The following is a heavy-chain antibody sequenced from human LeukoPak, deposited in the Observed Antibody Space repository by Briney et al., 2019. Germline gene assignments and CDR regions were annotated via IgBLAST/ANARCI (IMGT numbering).Heavy chain of an antibody. Sequence: GGSLRLSCAASGFTFSSYAMHWVRQAPGKGLEWVAVISYDGSNKYYADSVKGRFTISRDNSKNTLYLQMKSLRAEDTAVYYCARAKLTYYDFWSGYYPDYWGQGTLVTVSS. CDR3: ARAKLTYYDFWSGYYPDY. CDR2: ISYDGSNK. J-gene: IGHJ4*02. CDR1: GFTFSSYA. V-gene: IGHV3-30*01. D-gene: IGHD3-3*01.